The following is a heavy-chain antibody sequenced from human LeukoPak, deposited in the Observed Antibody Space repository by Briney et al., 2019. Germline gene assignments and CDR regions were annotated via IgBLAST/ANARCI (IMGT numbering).Heavy chain of an antibody. D-gene: IGHD3-22*01. J-gene: IGHJ4*02. CDR2: INPDGTTT. CDR1: GFTFSSYS. CDR3: ARARYYYDSSGYYYFDY. Sequence: GGSLRLSCAASGFTFSSYSMNWVRQAPGKGLVWVSHINPDGTTTTYADSVKGRFTISRDNAKNSLYLQMNSLRAEDTAVYYCARARYYYDSSGYYYFDYWGQGTLVTVSS. V-gene: IGHV3-74*01.